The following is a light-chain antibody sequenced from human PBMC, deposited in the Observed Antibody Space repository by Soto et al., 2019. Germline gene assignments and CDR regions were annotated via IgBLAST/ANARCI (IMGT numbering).Light chain of an antibody. V-gene: IGKV3-15*01. CDR1: QTVSNN. Sequence: EIVMTQSPATLSVSPGEKATLSCRASQTVSNNLAWYQQKPGQAPRLLIYFASTRATGIPARFSGSGSRTEFTLTISSLQSEDFAVYYCQQYNKWPLTFGGGTKVETK. J-gene: IGKJ4*01. CDR2: FAS. CDR3: QQYNKWPLT.